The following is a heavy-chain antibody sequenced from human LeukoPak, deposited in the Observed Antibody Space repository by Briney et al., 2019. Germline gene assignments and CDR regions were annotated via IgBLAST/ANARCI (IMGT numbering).Heavy chain of an antibody. CDR2: IYHSGST. CDR3: ARGGGYASPIGY. J-gene: IGHJ4*02. Sequence: SETLSLTCTVSGGSISNYYWSWIRQPPGKGLEWIGYIYHSGSTNYNPSLKSRATISVDTSKNQFSLKLSSVTAADTAVYYCARGGGYASPIGYWGQGALVTVSS. CDR1: GGSISNYY. D-gene: IGHD5-12*01. V-gene: IGHV4-59*01.